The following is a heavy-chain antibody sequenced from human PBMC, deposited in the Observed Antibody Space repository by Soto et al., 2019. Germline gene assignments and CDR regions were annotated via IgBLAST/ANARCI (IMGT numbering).Heavy chain of an antibody. V-gene: IGHV4-34*01. J-gene: IGHJ4*02. CDR3: ARVATYYDYIWGSYRPYYFDY. Sequence: SETLSLTCAVYGGSFSGYYWSWIRQPPGKGLEWIGEINHSGSTNYNPSLKSRVTISVDTSKNQFSLKLSSVTAADTAVYYCARVATYYDYIWGSYRPYYFDYWGQGTLVTVSS. D-gene: IGHD3-16*02. CDR2: INHSGST. CDR1: GGSFSGYY.